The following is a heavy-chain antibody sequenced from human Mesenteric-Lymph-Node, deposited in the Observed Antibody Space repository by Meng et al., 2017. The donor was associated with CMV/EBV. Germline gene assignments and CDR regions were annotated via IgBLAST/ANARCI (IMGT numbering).Heavy chain of an antibody. V-gene: IGHV1-8*01. CDR2: MNPNSGNT. CDR3: ARVNSLYSWFGELSNFDY. D-gene: IGHD3-10*01. CDR1: GYTFTSYD. J-gene: IGHJ4*02. Sequence: ASVKVSCKASGYTFTSYDINWVRQATGQGLEWMGWMNPNSGNTGYAQKFQGRVTMTRNTSISTAYMELSSLRSEDTAVYYCARVNSLYSWFGELSNFDYWGQGTLVTVSS.